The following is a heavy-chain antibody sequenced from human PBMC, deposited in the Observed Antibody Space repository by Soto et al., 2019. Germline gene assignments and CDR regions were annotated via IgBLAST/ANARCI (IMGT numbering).Heavy chain of an antibody. CDR2: IIPMFGTA. J-gene: IGHJ2*01. V-gene: IGHV1-69*12. D-gene: IGHD5-12*01. CDR1: GGTFSNYA. CDR3: AGVSIRATIEGWYFDL. Sequence: QVQLVQSGAEVKKPGSSVKVSCKASGGTFSNYAISWVRQAPGQGLEWMGGIIPMFGTANYAQKFQGRVTISADESATTVYMEMSRLRSEDTAVFYCAGVSIRATIEGWYFDLWGRGTLVTVSS.